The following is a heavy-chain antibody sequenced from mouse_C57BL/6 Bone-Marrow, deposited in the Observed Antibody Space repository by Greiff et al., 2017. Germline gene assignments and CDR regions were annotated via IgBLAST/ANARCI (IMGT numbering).Heavy chain of an antibody. J-gene: IGHJ2*01. D-gene: IGHD1-1*01. CDR3: ARGPYYGRALYYFDY. Sequence: VQLQQSGPELVKPGASVEISCKASGYTFTDYYINWVKQRPGQGLEWIGWIFPGSGSTYYNEKFKGKATLTVDKSSSTAYMLLSSLTSEDSAVYFCARGPYYGRALYYFDYWGQGTTLTVSS. CDR2: IFPGSGST. V-gene: IGHV1-75*01. CDR1: GYTFTDYY.